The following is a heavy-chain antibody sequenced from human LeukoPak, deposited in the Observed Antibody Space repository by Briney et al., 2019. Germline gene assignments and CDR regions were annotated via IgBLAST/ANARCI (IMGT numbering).Heavy chain of an antibody. J-gene: IGHJ5*01. CDR2: ITTSGATT. CDR3: AKDPGWFDS. Sequence: GGSLRLSCAASGFTFSIYAMSWVRQAPGKGLEWVSAITTSGATTYYADFVKGRFTISRDNSKNMLYLQMNSLRAEDTAVYYCAKDPGWFDSWGQGTLVTVSS. CDR1: GFTFSIYA. V-gene: IGHV3-23*01.